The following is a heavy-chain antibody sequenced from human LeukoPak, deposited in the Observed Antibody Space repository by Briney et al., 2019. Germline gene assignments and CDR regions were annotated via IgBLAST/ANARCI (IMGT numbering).Heavy chain of an antibody. Sequence: PSETLSLTCTVSGGSISSSSYYWGWIRQPPGKGLEWIGSIYYSGSTYYNPSLKSRVTISVDTSKNQFSLKLSSVTAADTAVYYCARVMKDTAMVSFDYWGQGTLVTVSS. J-gene: IGHJ4*02. CDR1: GGSISSSSYY. V-gene: IGHV4-39*07. CDR2: IYYSGST. CDR3: ARVMKDTAMVSFDY. D-gene: IGHD5-18*01.